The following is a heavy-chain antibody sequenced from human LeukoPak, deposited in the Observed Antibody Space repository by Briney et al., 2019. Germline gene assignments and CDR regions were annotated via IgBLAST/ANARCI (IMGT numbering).Heavy chain of an antibody. CDR1: GFTFTEYS. V-gene: IGHV3-48*04. CDR2: ISDRSSTI. J-gene: IGHJ6*03. Sequence: GGSLRLSCAASGFTFTEYSIIWVRQAPGEGLEWVSFISDISDRSSTIHYADSVKGRFTISRDNAERSVYLQMNSLRAADTAVYYCARVRGPTLKTCYMDVWGTGTTVTVSS. D-gene: IGHD3-10*01. CDR3: ARVRGPTLKTCYMDV.